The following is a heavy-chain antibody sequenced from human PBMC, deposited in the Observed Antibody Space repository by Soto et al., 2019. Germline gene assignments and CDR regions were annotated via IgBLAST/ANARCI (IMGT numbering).Heavy chain of an antibody. CDR1: GFTFSSYA. D-gene: IGHD3-3*01. J-gene: IGHJ4*02. CDR3: ANSQSGYFDY. Sequence: EVQLLESGGGLVQPGGSLRLSCAASGFTFSSYAMSWVRQAPGKGLEWVSAISGSGGSTYYADSGKGRFTISRDNSKNTLYLQMTSLRAEDTAVYYCANSQSGYFDYWGQGTLVTVSS. V-gene: IGHV3-23*01. CDR2: ISGSGGST.